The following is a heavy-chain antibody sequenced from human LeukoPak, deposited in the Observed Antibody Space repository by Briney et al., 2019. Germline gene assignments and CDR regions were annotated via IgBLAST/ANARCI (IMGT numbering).Heavy chain of an antibody. CDR1: GFTFSSYE. Sequence: GGSLRLSCAASGFTFSSYEMNWVRQAPGKGLEWVSYISSSGNKIYYADSVKGRFTISRDNSKNTLYLQMNSLRAEDTAVYYCARDQYTSNWYVHHWGQGTLVTVS. CDR2: ISSSGNKI. CDR3: ARDQYTSNWYVHH. J-gene: IGHJ1*01. V-gene: IGHV3-48*03. D-gene: IGHD4-11*01.